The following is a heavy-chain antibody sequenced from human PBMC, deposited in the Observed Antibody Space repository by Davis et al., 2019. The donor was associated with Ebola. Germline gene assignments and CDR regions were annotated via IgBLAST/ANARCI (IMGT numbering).Heavy chain of an antibody. J-gene: IGHJ6*02. D-gene: IGHD3-9*01. V-gene: IGHV3-33*01. CDR1: GFTVSRYG. CDR2: IWSDGSNK. Sequence: GGSLRLSCAASGFTVSRYGMHWVRQAPGKGLEWVAVIWSDGSNKYYVDSVKGRFTISRDNSKNTLYLQMTSLRDEDTAVYYCAGSLGYFDGSFYYYGMDVWGQGTTVTV. CDR3: AGSLGYFDGSFYYYGMDV.